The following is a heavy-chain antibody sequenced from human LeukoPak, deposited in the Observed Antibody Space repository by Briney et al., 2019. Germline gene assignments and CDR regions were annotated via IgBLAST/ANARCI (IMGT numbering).Heavy chain of an antibody. D-gene: IGHD1-26*01. Sequence: SETLSLTCTVSGGSISSYYWSWIRQPPGKGLEWIGYIYYSGSTNYNPSLKSRVTISVDTSKNQFSLKLSSVTAAGTAVYYCAREMREVGYYFDYWGQGTLVTVSS. CDR2: IYYSGST. V-gene: IGHV4-59*01. CDR1: GGSISSYY. J-gene: IGHJ4*02. CDR3: AREMREVGYYFDY.